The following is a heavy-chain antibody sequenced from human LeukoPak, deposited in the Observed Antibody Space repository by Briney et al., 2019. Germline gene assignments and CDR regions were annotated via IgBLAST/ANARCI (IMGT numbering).Heavy chain of an antibody. Sequence: GGSLRLSCAVSGFTFSDYYMSWIRQAPGKGLEWVSYISSGGSTISHADSVKGRFTLSRDNAENSLYLQMNSLRAEDTAVYYCARRAAAGRWFDYWGQGTLVTVSS. CDR1: GFTFSDYY. D-gene: IGHD6-13*01. J-gene: IGHJ4*02. CDR3: ARRAAAGRWFDY. V-gene: IGHV3-11*01. CDR2: ISSGGSTI.